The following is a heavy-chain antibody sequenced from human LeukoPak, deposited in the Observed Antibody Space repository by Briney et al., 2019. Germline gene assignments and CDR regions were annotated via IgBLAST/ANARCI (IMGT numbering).Heavy chain of an antibody. V-gene: IGHV3-66*01. CDR3: ARGPSGYHNT. Sequence: GGSLRLSCAASEFSVGSNYMTWVRQAPGKGLEWVSLIYSGGSTYYADSVKGRFTISRDNSKNTLYLQMNSLRAEDTAVYYRARGPSGYHNTGGQGTLVTVS. CDR2: IYSGGST. J-gene: IGHJ4*02. D-gene: IGHD5-12*01. CDR1: EFSVGSNY.